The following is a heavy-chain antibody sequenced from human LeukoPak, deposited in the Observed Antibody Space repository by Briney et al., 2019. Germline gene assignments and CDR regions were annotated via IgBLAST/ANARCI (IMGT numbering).Heavy chain of an antibody. D-gene: IGHD6-19*01. Sequence: ASVKVSCKASGYTFTGYYIHWVRQAPGHGLEWMGWISPDNGDTHYAQKFQGRATMTRDTSISTVYMELSRLRNDDTAVYYCSRRMAVAATFDYWGQGTLVTVSS. CDR2: ISPDNGDT. V-gene: IGHV1-2*02. CDR3: SRRMAVAATFDY. J-gene: IGHJ4*02. CDR1: GYTFTGYY.